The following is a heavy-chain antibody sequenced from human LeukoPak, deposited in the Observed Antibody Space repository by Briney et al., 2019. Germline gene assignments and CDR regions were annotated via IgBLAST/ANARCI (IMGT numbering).Heavy chain of an antibody. CDR1: GFTFSSYG. Sequence: GRSLRLSCAASGFTFSSYGMHWVRQAPGKGLEWVAVIWYDGSNKYYADSVKGRFTISRDNSKNTLYLQMNSLRAEDTAVFYCAASPTVTSWYFDYWGQGTLVTVSS. D-gene: IGHD4-17*01. CDR2: IWYDGSNK. V-gene: IGHV3-33*01. J-gene: IGHJ4*02. CDR3: AASPTVTSWYFDY.